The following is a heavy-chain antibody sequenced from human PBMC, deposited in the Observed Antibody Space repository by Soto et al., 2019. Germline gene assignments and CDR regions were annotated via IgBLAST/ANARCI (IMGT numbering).Heavy chain of an antibody. D-gene: IGHD3-22*01. CDR3: ARGGYYDSSGYYWLDY. J-gene: IGHJ4*02. Sequence: ASVKVSCKASGYTFTSYGISWVRQAPGQGLEWMGWISVYNGNTNFVQNLQGRVTMTTDTSTTTAYMELSSLRSEDTAVYYCARGGYYDSSGYYWLDYWGQGTLVTVSS. V-gene: IGHV1-18*04. CDR1: GYTFTSYG. CDR2: ISVYNGNT.